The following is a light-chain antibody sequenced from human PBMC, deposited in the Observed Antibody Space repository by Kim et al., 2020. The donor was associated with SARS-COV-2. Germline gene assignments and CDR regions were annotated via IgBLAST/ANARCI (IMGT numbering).Light chain of an antibody. CDR2: WAS. J-gene: IGKJ2*01. Sequence: DIVMTQSPDSLAVSLGERATINCKSSQSVLYSPTNKNYLAWYQQKPGQPPRLLISWASTRESVVPDRFSASGSGTDFTLTISSLQAEDVAIYYCQQYYSLYTFGQGTKLEI. CDR1: QSVLYSPTNKNY. V-gene: IGKV4-1*01. CDR3: QQYYSLYT.